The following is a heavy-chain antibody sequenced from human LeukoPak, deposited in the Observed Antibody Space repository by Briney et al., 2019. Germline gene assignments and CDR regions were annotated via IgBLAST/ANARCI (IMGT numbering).Heavy chain of an antibody. CDR1: GGSISSGSYY. CDR3: ARLAAAAPEYFQH. Sequence: SETLSLTYTVSGGSISSGSYYWGWIRQSPGKGLEWLGTIHYSGSIFYNPSLKRRVTISVDASENQFSLRLNSVIAADTAVYYCARLAAAAPEYFQHWGQGTLAIVSS. CDR2: IHYSGSI. V-gene: IGHV4-39*01. D-gene: IGHD6-25*01. J-gene: IGHJ1*01.